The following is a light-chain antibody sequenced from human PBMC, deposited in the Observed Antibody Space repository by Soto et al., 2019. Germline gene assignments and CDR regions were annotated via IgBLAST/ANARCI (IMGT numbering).Light chain of an antibody. CDR1: QSINTW. J-gene: IGKJ1*01. CDR3: QQYQTYSQ. V-gene: IGKV1-5*03. CDR2: TAS. Sequence: DIQMTQSPSTLSASVGDRVTITCRASQSINTWLAWYQLKSGRAPKLLIYTASTLESGVSSRFSGSGSGTEFTLTISSLQPDDFATYYCQQYQTYSQFGQGTKVEIK.